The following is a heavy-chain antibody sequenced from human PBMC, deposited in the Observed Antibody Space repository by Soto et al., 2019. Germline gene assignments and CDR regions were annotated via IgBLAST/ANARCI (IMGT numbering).Heavy chain of an antibody. CDR3: AKMVTWDSSGYYQGGFDC. J-gene: IGHJ4*02. Sequence: EMHLVESGGGLVQPGRSLTISCAASGFTFEDYAMHWVRQTPGKGLEWVSGISWNSGNIIYADSVKGRFTISRDNAKNSLYLQMNSLSPEYTALYYCAKMVTWDSSGYYQGGFDCWGQGTLVTVYS. D-gene: IGHD3-22*01. CDR2: ISWNSGNI. V-gene: IGHV3-9*01. CDR1: GFTFEDYA.